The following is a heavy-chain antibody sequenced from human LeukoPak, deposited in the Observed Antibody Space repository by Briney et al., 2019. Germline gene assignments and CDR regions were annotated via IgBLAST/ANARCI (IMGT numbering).Heavy chain of an antibody. Sequence: ASVKVSCKASGYTFTGYYMHWVRQAPGQGLEWMGWINPNSGGTNYAQKFQGRVTMTRDTSISTAYMELSRLRFDDTAVYYCAKDISSGWPYCFDYWGQGTLVTVSS. CDR2: INPNSGGT. D-gene: IGHD6-19*01. J-gene: IGHJ4*02. CDR3: AKDISSGWPYCFDY. CDR1: GYTFTGYY. V-gene: IGHV1-2*02.